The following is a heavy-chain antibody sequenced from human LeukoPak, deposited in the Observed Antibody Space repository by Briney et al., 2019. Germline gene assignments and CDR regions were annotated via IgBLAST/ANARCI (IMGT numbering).Heavy chain of an antibody. CDR2: IYYSGST. D-gene: IGHD3-3*01. V-gene: IGHV4-59*01. CDR3: ARAPPVGEDYYYYYYMDV. CDR1: GGSISSYY. Sequence: PSETLSLTCTVSGGSISSYYWSWIRQPPGKGLEWIGYIYYSGSTNYNPSLKSRVTISVDTSKNQFSLKLSSVTAADTAVYYCARAPPVGEDYYYYYYMDVWGKGTTVIVSS. J-gene: IGHJ6*03.